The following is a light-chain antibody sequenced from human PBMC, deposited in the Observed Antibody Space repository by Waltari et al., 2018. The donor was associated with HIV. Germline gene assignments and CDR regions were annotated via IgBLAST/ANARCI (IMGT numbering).Light chain of an antibody. CDR2: DVN. CDR1: WSDIGRYDL. CDR3: CSYAGSGTFVV. Sequence: QSALTQPASVSGSPGPSITLSCSGTWSDIGRYDLVPWYQHFPGKAPKRILYDVNERPSGVSPRYSGSKSGNTASLVISGLQSEDEADYYCCSYAGSGTFVVFGGGTRLTV. J-gene: IGLJ3*02. V-gene: IGLV2-23*02.